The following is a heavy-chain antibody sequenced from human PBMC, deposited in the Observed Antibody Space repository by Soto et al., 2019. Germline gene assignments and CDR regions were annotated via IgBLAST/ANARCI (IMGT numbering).Heavy chain of an antibody. CDR1: GYTFTGYA. CDR3: ARAVAVPADFDY. J-gene: IGHJ4*02. D-gene: IGHD6-19*01. V-gene: IGHV1-3*05. Sequence: QVQLVQSGAEEKKPGASVKVSCKASGYTFTGYAMHWVRQAPGQRLEWMGWINAGNGNTKFSQKFQGRVTIPRDTSASTAYMELRSLRSEDTAVYYCARAVAVPADFDYWGQGTLVTVSS. CDR2: INAGNGNT.